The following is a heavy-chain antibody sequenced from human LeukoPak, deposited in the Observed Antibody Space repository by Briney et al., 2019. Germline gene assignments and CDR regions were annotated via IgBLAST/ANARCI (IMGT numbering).Heavy chain of an antibody. Sequence: SETLSLTCTVSGGSISSSSYYWGWIRQPPGKGLEWIRSIYYSGSTYYNPSLKSRVTISVDTSKNQFSLKLSSVTAADTAVYYCARDPENYYDSSGYSHWGQGTLVTVSS. V-gene: IGHV4-39*07. CDR1: GGSISSSSYY. D-gene: IGHD3-22*01. J-gene: IGHJ4*02. CDR2: IYYSGST. CDR3: ARDPENYYDSSGYSH.